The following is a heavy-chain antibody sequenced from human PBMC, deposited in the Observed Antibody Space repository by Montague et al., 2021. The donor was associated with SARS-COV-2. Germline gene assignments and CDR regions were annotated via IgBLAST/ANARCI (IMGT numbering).Heavy chain of an antibody. Sequence: SETLSLTCTVSGDSISRGYFYWGWIRQPPGKGLEWVGTIHYSGITYYNPSLKSRVTISIDTSRNQFSLKLSSVTAADTAIYYCARHLAISGPAAVSDYWGQGTLVTVSS. V-gene: IGHV4-39*01. J-gene: IGHJ4*02. D-gene: IGHD2-2*01. CDR3: ARHLAISGPAAVSDY. CDR2: IHYSGIT. CDR1: GDSISRGYFY.